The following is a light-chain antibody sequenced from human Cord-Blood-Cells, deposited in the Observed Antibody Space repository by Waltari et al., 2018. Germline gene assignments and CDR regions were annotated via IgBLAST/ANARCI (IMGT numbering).Light chain of an antibody. Sequence: EIVLTQSPGTLSLSPGERATLSCRASQSVRSSYLAWYQQKPGQAPRLLIYCASRRATGIPDRFSGSGSGTDFTLTISRLEPEDFAVYYCQQYGSSPFTFGPGTKVDIK. J-gene: IGKJ3*01. CDR2: CAS. CDR1: QSVRSSY. CDR3: QQYGSSPFT. V-gene: IGKV3-20*01.